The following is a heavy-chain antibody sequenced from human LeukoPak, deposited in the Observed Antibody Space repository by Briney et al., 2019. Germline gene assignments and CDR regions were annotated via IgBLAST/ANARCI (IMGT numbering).Heavy chain of an antibody. CDR1: GDSVSSNNAA. CDR3: ARVSVTTLEN. D-gene: IGHD4-17*01. Sequence: SQTLSLTCAISGDSVSSNNAAWNWIRQSPSRGLEWLGRTYYRSQWYNDYAVSVKGRITINPDTSKNQFSLHLNSATPEDTAVYYCARVSVTTLENWGQGTLVTVSS. J-gene: IGHJ4*02. CDR2: TYYRSQWYN. V-gene: IGHV6-1*01.